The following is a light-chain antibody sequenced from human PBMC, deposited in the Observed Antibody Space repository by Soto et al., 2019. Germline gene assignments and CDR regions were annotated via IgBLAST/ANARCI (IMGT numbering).Light chain of an antibody. V-gene: IGLV1-40*01. J-gene: IGLJ2*01. CDR2: SNN. CDR1: SSNIGAGYD. Sequence: QSVLTQPPSVSGAPGQRVTISCTGSSSNIGAGYDVHWYQQLPGTAPKLLIFSNNNRPSGVPDRFSGSKSGTSASLAITELQAEDEADYYCQSYDSSLSGYVAFGGGTKLTVL. CDR3: QSYDSSLSGYVA.